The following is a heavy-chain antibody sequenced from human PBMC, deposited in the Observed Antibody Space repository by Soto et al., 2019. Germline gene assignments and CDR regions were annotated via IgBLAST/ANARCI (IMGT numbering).Heavy chain of an antibody. Sequence: PGGFLRLSCAASGFTFTDYALSWVRQAPGKGLEWVATISGIGGSTYLADSVKGRLSISRDNSKNTVSLLMNSLRAEDTAVYFCARGSSGYISSWYFFDYWGQGTLVTVSS. CDR3: ARGSSGYISSWYFFDY. CDR1: GFTFTDYA. J-gene: IGHJ4*02. CDR2: ISGIGGST. D-gene: IGHD6-13*01. V-gene: IGHV3-23*01.